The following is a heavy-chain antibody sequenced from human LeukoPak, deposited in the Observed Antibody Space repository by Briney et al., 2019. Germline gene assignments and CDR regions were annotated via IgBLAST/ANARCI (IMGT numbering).Heavy chain of an antibody. CDR3: AKDGYFGGQLWLADWYFDL. CDR1: GFTFDDYT. J-gene: IGHJ2*01. D-gene: IGHD5-18*01. V-gene: IGHV3-43*01. Sequence: PGGSLRLSCAASGFTFDDYTMHWVRQAPGKGLEWVSLISWDGGSTYYADSVKGRFTISRDNSKNSLYLQMNSLRTEDTALYYCAKDGYFGGQLWLADWYFDLWGRGTLVTVSS. CDR2: ISWDGGST.